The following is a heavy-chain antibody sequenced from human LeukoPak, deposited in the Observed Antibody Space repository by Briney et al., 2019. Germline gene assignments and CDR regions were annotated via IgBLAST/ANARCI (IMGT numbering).Heavy chain of an antibody. CDR3: ARGGLNSNYFDS. V-gene: IGHV4-34*01. J-gene: IGHJ4*02. CDR1: GGSFSGYY. D-gene: IGHD4-11*01. Sequence: SETLSLTYAVYGGSFSGYYWSWIRQPPGKGLEWIGEINDSGSTKYIPSLKSRVTISVDTPKKQFSLKVSSVTAADTAVYYCARGGLNSNYFDSWGQGTLVTVSS. CDR2: INDSGST.